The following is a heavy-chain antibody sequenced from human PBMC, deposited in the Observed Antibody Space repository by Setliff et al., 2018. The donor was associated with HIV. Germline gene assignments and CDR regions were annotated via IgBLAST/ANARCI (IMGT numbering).Heavy chain of an antibody. Sequence: TLSLTCTVSGGSISSSGYYWGWIRQPPGKGLEWIGSIYYSGSTYYNPSLKSRVTISVDTSKNQFSLKLSSVTAADTAVYYCARRGAYYDILTGYRSHYFDYWGQGTLVTVSS. J-gene: IGHJ4*02. CDR2: IYYSGST. V-gene: IGHV4-39*01. D-gene: IGHD3-9*01. CDR3: ARRGAYYDILTGYRSHYFDY. CDR1: GGSISSSGYY.